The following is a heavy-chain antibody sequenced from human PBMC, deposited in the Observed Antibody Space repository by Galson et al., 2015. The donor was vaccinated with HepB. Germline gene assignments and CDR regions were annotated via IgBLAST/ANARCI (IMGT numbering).Heavy chain of an antibody. CDR3: ARRAGASGGFSFDY. J-gene: IGHJ4*02. CDR1: GFPFSNYA. Sequence: SLRLSCAASGFPFSNYAMHWVRQTPGKGLEWMTVILHDAHNRYYADSVEGRSTVSRDNSKNTVYLQMNSLRPEDTAMYYCARRAGASGGFSFDYWGQGSLVTVSS. CDR2: ILHDAHNR. V-gene: IGHV3-30*04. D-gene: IGHD3-10*01.